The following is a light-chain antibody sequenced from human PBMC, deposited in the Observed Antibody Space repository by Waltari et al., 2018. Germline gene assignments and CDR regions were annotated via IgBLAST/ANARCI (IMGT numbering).Light chain of an antibody. CDR3: SSYTSSSTWV. J-gene: IGLJ3*02. V-gene: IGLV2-14*03. CDR1: SSDDGGYNQ. CDR2: DVS. Sequence: QSALTQPASVSGSPGQSITISGTGTSSDDGGYNQVSWYQHHPGKAPKLMIYDVSTRPSVVSTRFSGSKSGNTAALTISGLQAEDEADYYCSSYTSSSTWVFGGGTKLTVL.